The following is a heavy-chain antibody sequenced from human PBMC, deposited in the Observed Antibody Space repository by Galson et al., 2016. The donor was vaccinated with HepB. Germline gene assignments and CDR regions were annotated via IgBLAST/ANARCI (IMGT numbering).Heavy chain of an antibody. CDR1: GFSFSNSG. CDR3: GKHGGFDY. J-gene: IGHJ4*02. D-gene: IGHD3-16*01. CDR2: ITGSGDAT. V-gene: IGHV3-23*01. Sequence: SLRLSCAASGFSFSNSGMSWVRQAPGRGLEWVSGITGSGDATHYADFVKGRFTISRDNSKNTLYLYMTNLTAGYTARYYCGKHGGFDYWGQGALVTVSS.